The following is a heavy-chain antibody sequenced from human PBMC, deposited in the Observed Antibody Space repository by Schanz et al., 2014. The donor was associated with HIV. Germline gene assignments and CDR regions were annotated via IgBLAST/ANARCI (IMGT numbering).Heavy chain of an antibody. V-gene: IGHV3-23*04. CDR1: GFAFNTYA. D-gene: IGHD3-10*01. J-gene: IGHJ4*02. CDR2: ISGSGIST. CDR3: AKGQRGVVRGDIDY. Sequence: VQLVESGGGVVQPGKSLRLSCVASGFAFNTYAMTWVRQAPGKGLEWVSTISGSGISTYYADSVKGRFTISRDNSKNTLYLQMNSLRAEDTAVYYCAKGQRGVVRGDIDYWGQGTLVTVSS.